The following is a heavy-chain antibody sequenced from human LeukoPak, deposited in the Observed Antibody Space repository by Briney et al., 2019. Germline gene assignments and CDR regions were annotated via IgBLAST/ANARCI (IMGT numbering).Heavy chain of an antibody. D-gene: IGHD2-2*01. V-gene: IGHV3-23*01. Sequence: GGPLRLSCAASGFTFSSYGMSWVRQAPGKGLEWVSAIGGSGGFTYYADSVKGRFTISRDNSKNTLYLQMNSLRAEDTAVYYCAKYRFGCSSTSCYSLDYWGQGTLVTVSS. CDR2: IGGSGGFT. CDR3: AKYRFGCSSTSCYSLDY. CDR1: GFTFSSYG. J-gene: IGHJ4*02.